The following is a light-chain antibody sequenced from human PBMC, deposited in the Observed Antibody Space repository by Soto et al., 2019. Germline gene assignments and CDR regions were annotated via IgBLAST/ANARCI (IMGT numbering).Light chain of an antibody. V-gene: IGLV2-14*01. J-gene: IGLJ2*01. CDR1: SSDVGGYNF. CDR3: SSYTSSTSDVV. CDR2: EVS. Sequence: QSALTQPASVSGSPGQSITISCTGTSSDVGGYNFVSWYQQHPGKAPKLMIYEVSNRPSGVSNRFSGSKSANTASLTISGLQAEDEADYYCSSYTSSTSDVVFGGGTNLTVL.